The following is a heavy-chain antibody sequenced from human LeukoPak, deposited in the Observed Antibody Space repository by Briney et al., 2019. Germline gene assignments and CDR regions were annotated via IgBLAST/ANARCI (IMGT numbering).Heavy chain of an antibody. CDR2: IKEDGSEK. CDR1: GFTFRNYW. CDR3: ARDQEGGAGSCHFDF. V-gene: IGHV3-7*01. J-gene: IGHJ4*02. Sequence: SGGSQRLSCAASGFTFRNYWMSWVRQAPGKGLEWVANIKEDGSEKYYVDSVKGRFVISRDNAKNSLYLQMDSLRVDDTAIYYCARDQEGGAGSCHFDFWGQGALVTVSS. D-gene: IGHD2-15*01.